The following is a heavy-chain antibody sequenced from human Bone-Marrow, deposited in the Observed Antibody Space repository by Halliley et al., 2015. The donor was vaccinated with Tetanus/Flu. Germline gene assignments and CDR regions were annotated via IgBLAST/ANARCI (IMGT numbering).Heavy chain of an antibody. CDR3: TIPSFTVFGAITVAYGVDL. D-gene: IGHD3-3*01. Sequence: KTDGGTADYAAPVKGRFTISRDDSKNTLHLFMNNLKTEDTAVYFCTIPSFTVFGAITVAYGVDLWGQGTTVTVSS. V-gene: IGHV3-15*01. CDR2: KTDGGTA. J-gene: IGHJ6*02.